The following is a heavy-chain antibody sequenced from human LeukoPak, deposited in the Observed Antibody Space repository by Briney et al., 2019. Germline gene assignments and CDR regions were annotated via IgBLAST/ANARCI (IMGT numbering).Heavy chain of an antibody. CDR2: IIPIFGTA. CDR1: GGTFSSYA. J-gene: IGHJ6*02. V-gene: IGHV1-69*13. D-gene: IGHD3-16*01. CDR3: ASRGGTLDYYYGMDV. Sequence: ASVKVSCKASGGTFSSYAISWVRQAPGQGLEWMGGIIPIFGTANYAQKFQGRVTITADESTSTAYMELSSLRSEDTAVYYCASRGGTLDYYYGMDVWGQGTTVTVSS.